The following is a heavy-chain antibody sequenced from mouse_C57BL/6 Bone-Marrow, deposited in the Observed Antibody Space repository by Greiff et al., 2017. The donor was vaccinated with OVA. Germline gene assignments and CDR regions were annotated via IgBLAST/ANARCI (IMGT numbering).Heavy chain of an antibody. J-gene: IGHJ1*03. V-gene: IGHV14-3*01. CDR3: ARDYDYVRSYWYFDV. CDR2: IDPANGNT. Sequence: VHVKQSVAELVRPGASVKLSCTASGFNIKNTYMHWVKQRPEQGLEWIGRIDPANGNTKYAPKFQGKATITADTSSNTAYLQLSSLTSEDTAIYYCARDYDYVRSYWYFDVWGTGTTVTVSS. CDR1: GFNIKNTY. D-gene: IGHD2-4*01.